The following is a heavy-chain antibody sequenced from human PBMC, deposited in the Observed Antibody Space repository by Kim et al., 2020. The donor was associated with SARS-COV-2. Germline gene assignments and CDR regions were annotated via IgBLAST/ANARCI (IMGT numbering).Heavy chain of an antibody. CDR3: AKLGYCSSTSCRYDACD. CDR2: ISYDGSNK. J-gene: IGHJ3*02. CDR1: GFTFSSYG. D-gene: IGHD2-2*01. Sequence: GGSLRLSCAASGFTFSSYGMHWVRQAPGKGLEWVAVISYDGSNKYYADSVKGRFTISRDNSKNTLYLQMNSLRAEDTAVYYCAKLGYCSSTSCRYDACD. V-gene: IGHV3-30*18.